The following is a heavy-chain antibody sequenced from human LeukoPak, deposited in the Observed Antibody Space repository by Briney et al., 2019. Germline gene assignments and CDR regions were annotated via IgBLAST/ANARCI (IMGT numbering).Heavy chain of an antibody. D-gene: IGHD3-10*01. Sequence: GGSLILSCAASGFTLSTYWMTWVRQAPGKGLGWVANVNQGGSETFYVDSVKGRFTNSRDNAKNSLILQTDSLRAEDTAVYYCARVRGGYYLDYWGQGTLVTVSS. V-gene: IGHV3-7*01. J-gene: IGHJ4*02. CDR2: VNQGGSET. CDR3: ARVRGGYYLDY. CDR1: GFTLSTYW.